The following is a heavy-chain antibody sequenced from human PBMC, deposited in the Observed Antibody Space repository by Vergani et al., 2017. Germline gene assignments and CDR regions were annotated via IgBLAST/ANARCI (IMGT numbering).Heavy chain of an antibody. Sequence: QVQLVQSGAEVKKTGASVKVPCKASGYVFTSYDINWVRQATGQGLEWLGWMNPNTGNTGYAQRFQGRVVMTTDTSTSTAYMELRSLRSDDTAVYYCARGLGRFFRTQYYYYMDVWGKGTTVTVSS. D-gene: IGHD3-3*01. CDR1: GYVFTSYD. J-gene: IGHJ6*03. CDR3: ARGLGRFFRTQYYYYMDV. CDR2: MNPNTGNT. V-gene: IGHV1-8*01.